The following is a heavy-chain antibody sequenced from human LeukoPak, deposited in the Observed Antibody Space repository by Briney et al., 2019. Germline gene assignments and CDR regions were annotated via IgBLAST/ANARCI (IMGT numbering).Heavy chain of an antibody. V-gene: IGHV3-33*01. CDR2: IWYDGSNK. J-gene: IGHJ5*02. Sequence: GGSLRLSCAASGFTFSNYGMHWVRQAPGKGLEWVAVIWYDGSNKYYADSVRGRFTISRDNSKNTVYLHMNSLKASDTAMYYCARHESRRGFDPWGQGTLVTVSS. CDR3: ARHESRRGFDP. CDR1: GFTFSNYG.